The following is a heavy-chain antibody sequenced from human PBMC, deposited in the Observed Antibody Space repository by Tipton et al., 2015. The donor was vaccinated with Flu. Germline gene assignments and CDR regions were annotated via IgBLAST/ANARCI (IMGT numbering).Heavy chain of an antibody. D-gene: IGHD3-22*01. CDR1: GFSVNGYY. J-gene: IGHJ4*02. CDR3: ARGDYYDSSGSTTPFYFFDN. CDR2: IYSGGAT. V-gene: IGHV3-53*01. Sequence: SLRLSCVASGFSVNGYYMSWVRQAPGKGLEWVSLIYSGGATYHAQSVRDRFAISRDNSKNSVSLQMNNVRADDTAKYFCARGDYYDSSGSTTPFYFFDNWGQGTLVTVSS.